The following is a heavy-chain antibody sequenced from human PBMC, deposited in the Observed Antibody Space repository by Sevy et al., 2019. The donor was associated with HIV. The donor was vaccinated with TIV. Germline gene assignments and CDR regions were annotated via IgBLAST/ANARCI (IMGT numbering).Heavy chain of an antibody. CDR1: GGSISRNSHY. D-gene: IGHD3-3*01. J-gene: IGHJ5*02. Sequence: SETLSLTCTVSGGSISRNSHYWGWIRQPPGKGLEWIGSIYYSGSTYYNPSLKSRVTISGDTSKNQFSLKLNSVTAADTAVYYCATHALSITIFGVVTRNWFDPWGQGTLVTVSS. V-gene: IGHV4-39*01. CDR3: ATHALSITIFGVVTRNWFDP. CDR2: IYYSGST.